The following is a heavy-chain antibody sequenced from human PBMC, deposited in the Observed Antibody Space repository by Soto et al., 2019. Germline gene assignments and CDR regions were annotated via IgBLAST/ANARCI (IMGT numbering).Heavy chain of an antibody. CDR1: GGTFSSYA. D-gene: IGHD6-19*01. V-gene: IGHV1-69*13. CDR3: ARFPEPGIAVAGTPPFDY. CDR2: IIPIFGTA. J-gene: IGHJ4*02. Sequence: GASVKVSCKASGGTFSSYAISWVRQAPGQGLEWMGGIIPIFGTANYAQKFQGRVTITADESTSTAYMELSSLRSEDTAVYYCARFPEPGIAVAGTPPFDYWGQGTLVTVSS.